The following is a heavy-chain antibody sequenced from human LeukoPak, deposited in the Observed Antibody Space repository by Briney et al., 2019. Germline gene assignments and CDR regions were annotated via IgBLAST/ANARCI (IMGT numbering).Heavy chain of an antibody. Sequence: GGSLRLSCAASGFTFSSYAMSWVRQAPGKGLEWVSAISGSGGSTYYADSVKGRFTISRDNSKNTLYLQMNSLRAEDTAVYYCARDYDSSGYYYPEYFQHWGQGTLVTVSS. CDR2: ISGSGGST. CDR3: ARDYDSSGYYYPEYFQH. V-gene: IGHV3-23*01. D-gene: IGHD3-22*01. J-gene: IGHJ1*01. CDR1: GFTFSSYA.